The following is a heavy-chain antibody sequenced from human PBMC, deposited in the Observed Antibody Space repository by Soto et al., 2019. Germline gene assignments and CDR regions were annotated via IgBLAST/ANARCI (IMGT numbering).Heavy chain of an antibody. CDR1: GGTFSSYT. D-gene: IGHD5-12*01. Sequence: SVKVSCKASGGTFSSYTISWVRQAPGQGLEWMGRIIPILGIANYAQKFQGRVTITADKSTSTAYMELSSLRSEDTAVYYCARDGREYSGYDSGFDYWGQGTLVTVSS. J-gene: IGHJ4*02. CDR3: ARDGREYSGYDSGFDY. CDR2: IIPILGIA. V-gene: IGHV1-69*04.